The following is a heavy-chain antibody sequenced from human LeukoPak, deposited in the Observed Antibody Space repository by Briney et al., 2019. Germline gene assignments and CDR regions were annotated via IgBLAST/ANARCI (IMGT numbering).Heavy chain of an antibody. CDR1: GFTFRLYS. D-gene: IGHD3-9*01. J-gene: IGHJ4*02. V-gene: IGHV3-48*02. CDR3: ARDRDWAFDY. CDR2: VRSSDGAI. Sequence: GGSLRLSCAASGFTFRLYSMSWVRQAPGKGLEWVSYVRSSDGAIAYADSVKGRFTISRDDAKNSLYLQMNSLRDEDTAVYYCARDRDWAFDYWGQGTLITVSS.